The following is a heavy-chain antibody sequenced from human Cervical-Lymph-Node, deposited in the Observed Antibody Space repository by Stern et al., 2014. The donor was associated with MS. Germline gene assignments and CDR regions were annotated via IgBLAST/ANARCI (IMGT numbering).Heavy chain of an antibody. CDR2: INPNSGGT. CDR3: ARSLMTTVTTRFAFDI. D-gene: IGHD4-17*01. CDR1: GYTFTGYY. Sequence: QVQLVQSGAEVKKPGASVKVSCKASGYTFTGYYIHWVRQAPGQGLEWMGRINPNSGGTNYAQKLQGRVTMTRATSIGTAYMELSRLRSDDAAVYYCARSLMTTVTTRFAFDIWGQGTMVTVSS. V-gene: IGHV1-2*06. J-gene: IGHJ3*02.